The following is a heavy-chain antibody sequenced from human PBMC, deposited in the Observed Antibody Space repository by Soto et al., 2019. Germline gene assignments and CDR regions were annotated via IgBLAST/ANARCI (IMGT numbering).Heavy chain of an antibody. D-gene: IGHD3-10*01. Sequence: ASVKVSCKASGGTFSSYAISWVRQAPGQGLEWMGGIIPILGIANYAQKFQGRVTITADKSTSTAYMELSSLRSEDTAVYYCARGSASLPYYYGSDSSGYYFDYWGQGTLVTVSS. CDR2: IIPILGIA. CDR1: GGTFSSYA. CDR3: ARGSASLPYYYGSDSSGYYFDY. J-gene: IGHJ4*02. V-gene: IGHV1-69*10.